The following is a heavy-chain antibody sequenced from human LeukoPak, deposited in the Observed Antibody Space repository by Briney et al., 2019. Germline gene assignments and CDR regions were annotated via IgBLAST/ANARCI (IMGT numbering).Heavy chain of an antibody. CDR1: GGSISSGGYS. D-gene: IGHD5-18*01. Sequence: PSETLSLTCAVSGGSISSGGYSWSWIRQPPGKGLEWIGYIYYSGSTYYNPSLKSRVTISVDTSKNQFSLKLSSVTAADTAVYYCAGGYIYGSTYYYMDVWGKGTTVTISS. V-gene: IGHV4-30-4*07. CDR2: IYYSGST. J-gene: IGHJ6*03. CDR3: AGGYIYGSTYYYMDV.